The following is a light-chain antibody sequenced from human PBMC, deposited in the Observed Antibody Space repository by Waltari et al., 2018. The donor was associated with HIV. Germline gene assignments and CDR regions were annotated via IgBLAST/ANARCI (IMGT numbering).Light chain of an antibody. CDR1: SNDVGGYNY. V-gene: IGLV2-14*03. J-gene: IGLJ2*01. Sequence: QSALTQPASVSGSPGQSITISCTGTSNDVGGYNYVSWYQQHPGKAPKLMIYDVTTRPSGVSDRFSGSKSGNTASLTISGLQAEDEADYYCSSYTKTLYVIFCGGTKLTVL. CDR2: DVT. CDR3: SSYTKTLYVI.